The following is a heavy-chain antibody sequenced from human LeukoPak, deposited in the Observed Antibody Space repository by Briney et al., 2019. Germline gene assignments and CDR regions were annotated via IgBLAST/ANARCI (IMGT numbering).Heavy chain of an antibody. D-gene: IGHD3-10*01. V-gene: IGHV3-64*04. J-gene: IGHJ4*02. CDR3: AKGNGAYYGSGSYYYTQYFDY. CDR1: GFPFSSYA. Sequence: QPGGSLLLSCSASGFPFSSYAMHWVRQAPGKGLEYVSAISDSGGSTYYADSVKGRFTISRDNSKDTLYLQMNGLRADDTAVYYCAKGNGAYYGSGSYYYTQYFDYWGQGTLVTVSS. CDR2: ISDSGGST.